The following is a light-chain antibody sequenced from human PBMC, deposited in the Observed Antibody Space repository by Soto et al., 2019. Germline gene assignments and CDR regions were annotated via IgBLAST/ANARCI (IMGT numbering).Light chain of an antibody. CDR1: SSDVGGYNY. Sequence: QSALTQPASVSGSPGQSVAISCTGTSSDVGGYNYVSWYQQHPGEAPKLIIYDVHNRPSGVSDRFSGSKSGNTASLTISGLQAEDEAEYFCSSFTSSGTYVFGTGTKVTVL. J-gene: IGLJ1*01. CDR3: SSFTSSGTYV. CDR2: DVH. V-gene: IGLV2-14*03.